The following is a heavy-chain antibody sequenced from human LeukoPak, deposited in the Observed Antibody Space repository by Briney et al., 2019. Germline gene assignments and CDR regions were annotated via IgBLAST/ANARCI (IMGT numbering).Heavy chain of an antibody. CDR1: GFTLNLHA. CDR3: AKGYYYGSGSYSTFDY. CDR2: ISGSGGST. V-gene: IGHV3-23*01. Sequence: GGSLSLSCAACGFTLNLHALIWLRQAPGKGLEGVSTISGSGGSTYCADSVTGRFTISRDNSKNSLYVQLSSLRADDMAVYYCAKGYYYGSGSYSTFDYWGQGTLVTVSS. J-gene: IGHJ4*02. D-gene: IGHD3-10*01.